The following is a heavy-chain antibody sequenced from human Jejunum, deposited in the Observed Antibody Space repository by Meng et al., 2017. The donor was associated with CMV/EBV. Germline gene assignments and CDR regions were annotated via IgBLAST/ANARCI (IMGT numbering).Heavy chain of an antibody. CDR3: ARGGVPYGMDV. CDR1: GFNFSTYW. Sequence: AASGFNFSTYWMNWVRQAPGKGLEWVANIKENGGEKYYADSVKGRFTISRDNAKNSLYLQMNSLRVEDTAVYYCARGGVPYGMDVWGQGTTVTVSS. D-gene: IGHD2-8*01. J-gene: IGHJ6*02. CDR2: IKENGGEK. V-gene: IGHV3-7*01.